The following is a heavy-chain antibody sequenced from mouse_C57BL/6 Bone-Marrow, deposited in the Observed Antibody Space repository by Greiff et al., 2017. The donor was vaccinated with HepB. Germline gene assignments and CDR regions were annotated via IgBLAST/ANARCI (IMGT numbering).Heavy chain of an antibody. J-gene: IGHJ3*01. D-gene: IGHD2-5*01. CDR2: IYPRSGNT. V-gene: IGHV1-81*01. CDR3: GREYSNPAWFAY. Sequence: VQLQQSGAELARPGASVKLSCKASGYTFTSYGISWVKQRTGQGLEWIGEIYPRSGNTYYNEKFKGKATLTADKSSSTAYMELRSLTSEDSAVYFCGREYSNPAWFAYWGQGTLVTVSA. CDR1: GYTFTSYG.